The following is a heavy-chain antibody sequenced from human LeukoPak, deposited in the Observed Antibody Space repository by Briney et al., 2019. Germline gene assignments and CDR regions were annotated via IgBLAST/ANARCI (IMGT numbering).Heavy chain of an antibody. V-gene: IGHV4-4*07. D-gene: IGHD3-22*01. Sequence: SETLSLTCTVSGGPISSYYWSWIRQPAGKGLEWIGRIYTTGITNYSPSLKSRVTMSVDTSKNQFSLKLTSVTAADTAVYYCARDGYYYDSSGYYFWGQGTLVTVSS. J-gene: IGHJ4*02. CDR3: ARDGYYYDSSGYYF. CDR2: IYTTGIT. CDR1: GGPISSYY.